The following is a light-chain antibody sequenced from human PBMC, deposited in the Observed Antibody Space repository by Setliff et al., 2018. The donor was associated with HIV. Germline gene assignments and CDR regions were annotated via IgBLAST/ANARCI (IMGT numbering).Light chain of an antibody. CDR3: CSYTTYSTYV. Sequence: QSALTQPASVSGSPGQSIAISCTGTSSDVGIYNLVSWYQHHPGKAPKLIIYEVNKRPSGVSNRFSGSKSGNTASLTISGLQPEDETDYYCCSYTTYSTYVVGTGTQVTVL. J-gene: IGLJ1*01. CDR1: SSDVGIYNL. CDR2: EVN. V-gene: IGLV2-23*02.